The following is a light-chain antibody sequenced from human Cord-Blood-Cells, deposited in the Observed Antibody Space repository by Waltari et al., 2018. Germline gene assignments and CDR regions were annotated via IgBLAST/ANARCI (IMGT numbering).Light chain of an antibody. J-gene: IGLJ3*02. CDR1: SSDVGGYNY. Sequence: QSALTQPPSASGSPGQSVTISCTGTSSDVGGYNYVSWYQQHPGKAPKLMIYEVSKRPSGVPYRFSGSKFGNAASLTVSGLQAEDEADYYCSSYAGSNNLVFGGGTKLTVL. CDR3: SSYAGSNNLV. CDR2: EVS. V-gene: IGLV2-8*01.